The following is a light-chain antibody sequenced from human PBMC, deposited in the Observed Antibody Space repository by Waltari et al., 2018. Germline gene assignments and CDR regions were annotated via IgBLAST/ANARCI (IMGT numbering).Light chain of an antibody. J-gene: IGLJ3*02. V-gene: IGLV5-45*01. CDR1: SVISVDTYK. Sequence: QAVLTQPASLSASPGASVSLTCTLRSVISVDTYKIYWYQQRPGSPPQFLVGYRSDSDNQQDSGVPSRFAGSKDTSANAGILLISGLQSADEADYYCMILYNCAVVFGGGTKLTVL. CDR2: YRSDSDN. CDR3: MILYNCAVV.